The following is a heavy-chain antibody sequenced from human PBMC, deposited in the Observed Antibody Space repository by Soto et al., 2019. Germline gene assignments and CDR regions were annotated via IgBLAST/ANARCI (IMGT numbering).Heavy chain of an antibody. CDR1: GFTFSSYS. CDR2: ISSSSSTI. Sequence: HPGGSLRLSCAASGFTFSSYSMNWVRQAPGKGLEWVSYISSSSSTIYYADSVKGRFTISRDNAKNSLYLQMNSLRAEDTAVYYCARRIPHYGDYDASGSIDYWGQGTLVTVSS. CDR3: ARRIPHYGDYDASGSIDY. V-gene: IGHV3-48*01. J-gene: IGHJ4*02. D-gene: IGHD4-17*01.